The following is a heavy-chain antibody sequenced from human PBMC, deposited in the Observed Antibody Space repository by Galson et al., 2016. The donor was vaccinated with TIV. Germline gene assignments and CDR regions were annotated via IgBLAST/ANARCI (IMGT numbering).Heavy chain of an antibody. CDR2: VYLGASVT. D-gene: IGHD1-26*01. CDR3: ARTAGGIDQ. Sequence: QSGAEVKKPGESLKISCKHSGYGFVDYWIVWVRQRPGKGLEWMGNVYLGASVTRYSPSFQGQVAISADKSSNTAYLQWRRLQASDTAMYYCARTAGGIDQWGQGTLVTVSS. CDR1: GYGFVDYW. V-gene: IGHV5-51*01. J-gene: IGHJ4*02.